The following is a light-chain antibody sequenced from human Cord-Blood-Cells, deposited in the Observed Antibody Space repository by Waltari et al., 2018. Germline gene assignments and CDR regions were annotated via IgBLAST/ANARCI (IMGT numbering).Light chain of an antibody. V-gene: IGKV3-15*01. CDR2: GAS. Sequence: EIVLTQSPATRSVSPGASATLSCRASQSVSSNLVWYQQKPGQAPRLLIYGASTRATGIPARFSGSGSGTEFTLTISSLQSEDFVVYYCQQYNNWPRTFGQGTKVEIK. CDR3: QQYNNWPRT. J-gene: IGKJ1*01. CDR1: QSVSSN.